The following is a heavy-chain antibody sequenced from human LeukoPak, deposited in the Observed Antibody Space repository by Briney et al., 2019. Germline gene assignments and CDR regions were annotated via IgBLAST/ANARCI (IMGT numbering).Heavy chain of an antibody. Sequence: GGSLRLPCAASGFTFSNYWMSWVRQAPGKGLEWVASIRPDGSDDHHMDSVKGRFTISRDNAENSLFLQMNSLRAEDTAVYYCARLMGGATTYDYWGQGTLVTVSS. J-gene: IGHJ4*02. CDR3: ARLMGGATTYDY. V-gene: IGHV3-7*01. CDR1: GFTFSNYW. CDR2: IRPDGSDD. D-gene: IGHD1-26*01.